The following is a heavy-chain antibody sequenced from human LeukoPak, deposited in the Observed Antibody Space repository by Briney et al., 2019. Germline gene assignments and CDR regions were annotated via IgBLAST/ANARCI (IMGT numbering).Heavy chain of an antibody. J-gene: IGHJ4*02. Sequence: PGGSLRLSCAASGFTFDDYAMHWVRQAPGRGLEWVSGISWNSGSIGYADSVKGRFTISRDNAKNSLYLQMNSLRAEDTALYYCAKEGKSLDFDYWGQGTLVTVSS. CDR3: AKEGKSLDFDY. V-gene: IGHV3-9*01. CDR2: ISWNSGSI. CDR1: GFTFDDYA.